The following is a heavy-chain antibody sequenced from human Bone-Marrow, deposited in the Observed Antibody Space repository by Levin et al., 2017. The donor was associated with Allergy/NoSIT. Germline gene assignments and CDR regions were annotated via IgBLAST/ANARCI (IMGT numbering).Heavy chain of an antibody. CDR2: IKQDGSQQ. J-gene: IGHJ4*02. V-gene: IGHV3-7*04. CDR1: GFTSKNYW. Sequence: GGSLRLSCETFGFTSKNYWMTWVRQAPGKGLQWVANIKQDGSQQFYVDSVKGRFTISRDNAKNSLFLQMSSLTADDTAVYYCARALGFVDYWGQGTLVTVSS. D-gene: IGHD3-10*01. CDR3: ARALGFVDY.